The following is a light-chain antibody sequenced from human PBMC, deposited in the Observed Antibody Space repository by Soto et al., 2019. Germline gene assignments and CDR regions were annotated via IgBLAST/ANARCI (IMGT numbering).Light chain of an antibody. Sequence: QSALTQPASVSGSPGQSITISCTGASSDVGAYNYVSWYQQHPGKAPKLMIFDVSSRPSGVSDRFSGSKSGNTASLTISGLQAEDEADYYCSSHTTSGTDVFGTGTKLTVL. J-gene: IGLJ1*01. CDR3: SSHTTSGTDV. CDR2: DVS. V-gene: IGLV2-14*03. CDR1: SSDVGAYNY.